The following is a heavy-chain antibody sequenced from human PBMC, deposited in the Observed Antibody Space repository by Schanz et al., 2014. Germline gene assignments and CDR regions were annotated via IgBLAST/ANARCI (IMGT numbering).Heavy chain of an antibody. CDR3: AKDPSHGDYDYYFDY. CDR2: LSGSGGST. D-gene: IGHD3-22*01. V-gene: IGHV3-23*04. CDR1: GFTVSSDH. Sequence: EVQLVESGGGFVQPGGSLGLSCVVSGFTVSSDHMSWVRQAPGKGLEWVSALSGSGGSTYYADSVKGRFTISRDNSKNTLYLQMNSLRAEDTAVYYCAKDPSHGDYDYYFDYWGLGTLVTVSS. J-gene: IGHJ4*02.